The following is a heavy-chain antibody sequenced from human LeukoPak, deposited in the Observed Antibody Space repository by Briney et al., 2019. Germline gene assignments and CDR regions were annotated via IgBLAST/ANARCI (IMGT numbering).Heavy chain of an antibody. J-gene: IGHJ4*02. CDR1: GFTFSSYA. CDR2: ISGSGGST. CDR3: AKVPYYYDSSAYF. Sequence: QPGGSLRLSCAASGFTFSSYAMSWVRQAPGKGLEWVSAISGSGGSTYYADSLKGRFTISRDNSKNTLYLQMSSLRAEDAAVYYCAKVPYYYDSSAYFWGQGTLVTVSS. V-gene: IGHV3-23*01. D-gene: IGHD3-22*01.